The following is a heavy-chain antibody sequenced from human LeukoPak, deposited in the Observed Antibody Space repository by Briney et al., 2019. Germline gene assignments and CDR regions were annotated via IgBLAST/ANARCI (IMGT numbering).Heavy chain of an antibody. Sequence: ASVKVSCKASGYTFTGYFIHWVRQAPGQGIEWMGWINPNSGDTNYAQKFQGRVTMTRDTSISTAYMELSRLRSDDTAVYYCARSPHYYDSSGYYLFDPWGQGTLVTVSS. CDR2: INPNSGDT. CDR1: GYTFTGYF. V-gene: IGHV1-2*02. D-gene: IGHD3-22*01. J-gene: IGHJ5*02. CDR3: ARSPHYYDSSGYYLFDP.